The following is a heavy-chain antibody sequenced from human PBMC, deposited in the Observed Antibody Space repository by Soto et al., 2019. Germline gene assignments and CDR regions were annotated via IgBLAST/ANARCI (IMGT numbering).Heavy chain of an antibody. D-gene: IGHD6-13*01. CDR1: GFTFSDYG. CDR2: IWYDGSNK. Sequence: QVQLVESGGGVVQPGRSLRLSCAASGFTFSDYGMHWVRQAPGKGLHWVAVIWYDGSNKYYAESVKGRFTISRDSSRNKLYLQMNSLRAEDTAVYYCARDYSSSWYGLDTWGQGTLVTVSS. CDR3: ARDYSSSWYGLDT. V-gene: IGHV3-33*01. J-gene: IGHJ5*02.